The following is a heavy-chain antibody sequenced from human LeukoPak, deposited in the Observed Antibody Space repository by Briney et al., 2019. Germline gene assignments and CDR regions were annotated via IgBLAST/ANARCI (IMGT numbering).Heavy chain of an antibody. D-gene: IGHD6-13*01. Sequence: QPGGSLRLSCAASGFTVSSNYMSWVRQAPGKGLEWVSAISGRGDSTNYADSVKGRFTISRDNSKNTLYLQMNSLRAEDTAVYYCAKRERSSSWYGTYYYYYMDVWGKGTTVTISS. CDR1: GFTVSSNY. J-gene: IGHJ6*03. V-gene: IGHV3-23*01. CDR3: AKRERSSSWYGTYYYYYMDV. CDR2: ISGRGDST.